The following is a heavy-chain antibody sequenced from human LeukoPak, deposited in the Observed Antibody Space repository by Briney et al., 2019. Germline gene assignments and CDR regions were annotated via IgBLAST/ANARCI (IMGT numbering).Heavy chain of an antibody. CDR3: AKDRSLVVVIAILFDY. J-gene: IGHJ4*02. V-gene: IGHV3-23*01. D-gene: IGHD2-21*01. Sequence: GGSLRLSCAASGFTFSSYAMSWVRHAPGKGLEWVSAISGSGGSTYYADSVKGRFTISRDNSKNTLYLQMNSLRAEDTAVYYCAKDRSLVVVIAILFDYWGQGTLVTVSS. CDR2: ISGSGGST. CDR1: GFTFSSYA.